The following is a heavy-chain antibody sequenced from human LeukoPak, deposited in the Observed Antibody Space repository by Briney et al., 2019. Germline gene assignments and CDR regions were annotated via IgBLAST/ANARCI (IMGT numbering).Heavy chain of an antibody. Sequence: GTSVKVSCKASGFTFTSSAVQWVRQARGQRLEWIGWIVVGSGNTNYAQKFQERVTITRDMSTSTAYMELSSLRSEDTAVYYCARVQDSGWLRFSSGAFDIWGQGTMVTVSS. CDR2: IVVGSGNT. D-gene: IGHD5-12*01. CDR3: ARVQDSGWLRFSSGAFDI. V-gene: IGHV1-58*01. CDR1: GFTFTSSA. J-gene: IGHJ3*02.